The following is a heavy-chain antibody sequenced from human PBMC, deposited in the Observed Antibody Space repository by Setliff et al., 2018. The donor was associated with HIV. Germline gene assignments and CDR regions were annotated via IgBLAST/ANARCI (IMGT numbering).Heavy chain of an antibody. CDR3: ARDRGQDDYTDYNGVGSSWGPSYFDY. J-gene: IGHJ4*02. CDR1: GFTFDRFW. D-gene: IGHD4-17*01. V-gene: IGHV3-74*01. CDR2: VNRDGSST. Sequence: GGSLRLSCAASGFTFDRFWMHWVRQAPGKGLVWVSRVNRDGSSTTYADSVKDRFTISRDNSKSTLYLQVSSLRAEDTAVYYCARDRGQDDYTDYNGVGSSWGPSYFDYWGQGTLVTVSS.